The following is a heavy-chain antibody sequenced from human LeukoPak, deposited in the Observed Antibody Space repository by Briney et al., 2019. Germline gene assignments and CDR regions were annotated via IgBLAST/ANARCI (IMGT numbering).Heavy chain of an antibody. CDR1: GGSISSYY. J-gene: IGHJ4*02. CDR2: IYYSGST. CDR3: ARRVTIIVVVFDS. V-gene: IGHV4-59*12. Sequence: PSETLSLTCTVSGGSISSYYWSWIRQPPGKGLEWIGYIYYSGSTNYNPSLKSRVTISVDTSKNQFSLKLSSVTAADTAVYYCARRVTIIVVVFDSWGQGTLATVSS. D-gene: IGHD3-22*01.